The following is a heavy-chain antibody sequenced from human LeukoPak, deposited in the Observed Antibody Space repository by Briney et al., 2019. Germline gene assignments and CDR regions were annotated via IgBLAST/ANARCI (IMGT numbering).Heavy chain of an antibody. J-gene: IGHJ6*03. Sequence: ASVKVSCKASGYTFTGYYMHWVRQVPGQGLEWMGWINPNSGGTNYAQKFQGRVTMTRDTSISTAYMELSRLRSDDTAVYYCARYPMVRGVDYYYYMDVWGKGTTVTISS. V-gene: IGHV1-2*02. D-gene: IGHD3-10*01. CDR3: ARYPMVRGVDYYYYMDV. CDR2: INPNSGGT. CDR1: GYTFTGYY.